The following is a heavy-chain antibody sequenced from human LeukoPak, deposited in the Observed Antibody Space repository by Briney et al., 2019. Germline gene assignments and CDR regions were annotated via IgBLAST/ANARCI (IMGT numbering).Heavy chain of an antibody. CDR1: GGSISSYY. V-gene: IGHV4-59*12. CDR2: IYYSGST. Sequence: SETLSLTCTVSGGSISSYYWSWIRQPPGKGLEWIGYIYYSGSTNYNPSLKSRVTISVDTSKNQFSLELSSVTAADTAVYYCARDRPIGSGSYYTLYNWFDPWGQGTLVTVSS. D-gene: IGHD3-10*01. CDR3: ARDRPIGSGSYYTLYNWFDP. J-gene: IGHJ5*02.